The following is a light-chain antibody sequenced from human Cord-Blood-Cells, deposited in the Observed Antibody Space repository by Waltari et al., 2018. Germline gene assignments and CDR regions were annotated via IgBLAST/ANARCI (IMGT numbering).Light chain of an antibody. J-gene: IGKJ1*01. CDR2: KAS. V-gene: IGKV1-5*03. Sequence: DIQMTQSPSTRSASVGDRVTSTCRASQSISSWFAWYQQKPGKAPKLLIYKASSLESGVPSRFSGSGSGTEFTLTISSLQPDDFATYYCQQYNSYSRTFGQGTKVEIK. CDR1: QSISSW. CDR3: QQYNSYSRT.